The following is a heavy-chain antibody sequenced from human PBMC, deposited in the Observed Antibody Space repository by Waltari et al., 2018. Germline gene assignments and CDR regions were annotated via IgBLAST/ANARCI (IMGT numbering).Heavy chain of an antibody. CDR3: ASDWQGSGWSWIS. V-gene: IGHV1-3*04. Sequence: QLQLEQSGAEVRKSGASVKVSCKASGHTCRSCTLHWLRQAPGQTREWMGWINIDNSKTKYSDQFWGRVAITGDASATTCFRERRWLTSADAALYYCASDWQGSGWSWISWGQGTLVTVSS. CDR2: INIDNSKT. D-gene: IGHD6-19*01. J-gene: IGHJ4*02. CDR1: GHTCRSCT.